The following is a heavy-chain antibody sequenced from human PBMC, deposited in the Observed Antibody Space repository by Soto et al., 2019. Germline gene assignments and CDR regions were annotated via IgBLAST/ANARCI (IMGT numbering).Heavy chain of an antibody. CDR3: ARDRIQLWLGGYYYYGMDV. CDR1: GGSFSGYY. CDR2: INHSGST. J-gene: IGHJ6*02. Sequence: SETLSLTCAVYGGSFSGYYWSWIRQPPGKGLGWIGEINHSGSTNYNPSLKSRVTISVDTSKNQFSLKLSSVTAADTAVYYCARDRIQLWLGGYYYYGMDVCGQRTTVTVSS. D-gene: IGHD5-18*01. V-gene: IGHV4-34*01.